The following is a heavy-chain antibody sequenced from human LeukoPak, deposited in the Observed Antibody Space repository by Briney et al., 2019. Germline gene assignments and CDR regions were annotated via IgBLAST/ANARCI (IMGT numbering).Heavy chain of an antibody. CDR1: GFTFDDYA. CDR2: ISWNSGSI. CDR3: AKGNRITGTKTLDY. J-gene: IGHJ4*02. V-gene: IGHV3-9*01. Sequence: GGSLRLSCAASGFTFDDYAMHWVRQAPGKGLEWVSGISWNSGSIGYADSVKGRFTISRDNAKNSLYLQMNSLRAEDTALYYCAKGNRITGTKTLDYWGQGTLVTVSS. D-gene: IGHD1-20*01.